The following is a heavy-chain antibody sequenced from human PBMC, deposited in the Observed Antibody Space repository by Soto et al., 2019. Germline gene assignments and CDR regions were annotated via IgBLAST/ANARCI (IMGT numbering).Heavy chain of an antibody. CDR2: IYYSGST. D-gene: IGHD1-26*01. CDR1: GGSISSSSYY. CDR3: AGRRRGAGATFRGMDV. J-gene: IGHJ6*02. Sequence: PSETLSLTCTVSGGSISSSSYYWGWIRQPPGKGLEWIGSIYYSGSTYYNPSLKSRVTISVDTSKNQFSLKLSSVTAADTAVYYCAGRRRGAGATFRGMDVWGQGTTVTVSS. V-gene: IGHV4-39*01.